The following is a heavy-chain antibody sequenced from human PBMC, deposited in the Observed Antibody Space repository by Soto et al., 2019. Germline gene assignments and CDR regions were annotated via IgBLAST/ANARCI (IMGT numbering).Heavy chain of an antibody. CDR3: ARGLDTAMVTLRY. Sequence: ASVKVSCKASGYTFTGYYMHWVRQAPGQGLEWMGWINGNNGNTNYAQKFQGRVTITTDKSTSTAYMELSSLRSEDTAVYYCARGLDTAMVTLRYWGQGTLVTVSS. CDR1: GYTFTGYY. V-gene: IGHV1-2*02. J-gene: IGHJ4*02. D-gene: IGHD5-18*01. CDR2: INGNNGNT.